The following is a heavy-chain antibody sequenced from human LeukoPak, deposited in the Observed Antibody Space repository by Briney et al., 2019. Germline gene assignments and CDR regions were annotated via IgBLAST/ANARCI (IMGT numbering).Heavy chain of an antibody. J-gene: IGHJ4*02. V-gene: IGHV4-59*04. CDR1: GGSISSYY. CDR3: ARSTYDYVWGSYRRFDY. CDR2: IYYSGST. D-gene: IGHD3-16*02. Sequence: PSETLPLTCTVSGGSISSYYWSWIRQPPGKGLEWIGYIYYSGSTYYNPSLKSRVTISVDTSKNQFSLKLSSVTAADTAVYYCARSTYDYVWGSYRRFDYWGQGTLVTVSS.